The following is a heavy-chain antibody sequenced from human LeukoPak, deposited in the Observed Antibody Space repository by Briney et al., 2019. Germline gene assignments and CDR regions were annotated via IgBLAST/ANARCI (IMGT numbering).Heavy chain of an antibody. V-gene: IGHV4-61*01. J-gene: IGHJ5*01. CDR2: MFYSEST. D-gene: IGHD3-22*01. CDR3: AREYDNSNYYDS. Sequence: SETLSLTCSVSGASFSDGNYYWSWIRQPPGKGLEWIGYMFYSESTKYNPSLKSRVTISVDKSKNQFSLHMSSVTAADTAVYYCAREYDNSNYYDSWGQGTLVTVSS. CDR1: GASFSDGNYY.